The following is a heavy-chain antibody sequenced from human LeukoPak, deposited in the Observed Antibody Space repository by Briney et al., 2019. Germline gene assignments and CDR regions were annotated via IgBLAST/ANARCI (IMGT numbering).Heavy chain of an antibody. CDR3: ARAPFYGDYGHDAFDI. CDR1: GYTFTSYD. Sequence: ASVKVSCKASGYTFTSYDINWVRQATGQGLEWMGWMNPNSGNTGYAQKFQGRVTMTRNTSISTAYMELSSLRSEDTAVYYCARAPFYGDYGHDAFDIWGQGTMVTVSS. CDR2: MNPNSGNT. J-gene: IGHJ3*02. V-gene: IGHV1-8*01. D-gene: IGHD4-17*01.